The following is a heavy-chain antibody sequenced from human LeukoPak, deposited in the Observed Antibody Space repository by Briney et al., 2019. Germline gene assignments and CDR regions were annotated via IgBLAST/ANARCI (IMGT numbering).Heavy chain of an antibody. CDR3: ARDSSSWYFDY. CDR1: GGSFSGYY. V-gene: IGHV4-59*01. Sequence: SETLSLTCAVYGGSFSGYYWSWIRQPPGKGLEWIGYIHYSGSTNYNPSLKSRVTISVDTSKIQFSLKLSSVTAADTAVYYCARDSSSWYFDYWGQGTLVTVSS. D-gene: IGHD6-13*01. CDR2: IHYSGST. J-gene: IGHJ4*02.